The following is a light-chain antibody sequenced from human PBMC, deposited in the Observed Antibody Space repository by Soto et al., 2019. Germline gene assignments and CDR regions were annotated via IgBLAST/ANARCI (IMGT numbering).Light chain of an antibody. Sequence: DIQMTQSPSTLSASVGDRVTITCRASQSISSWLAWYQQKPGKAPKLLIYDASSLESGVPSRFSGSGSGTEFTLTISSLQPDAFATYYCQQYNSYSPWTFGQGTQVQIK. V-gene: IGKV1-5*01. CDR2: DAS. J-gene: IGKJ1*01. CDR1: QSISSW. CDR3: QQYNSYSPWT.